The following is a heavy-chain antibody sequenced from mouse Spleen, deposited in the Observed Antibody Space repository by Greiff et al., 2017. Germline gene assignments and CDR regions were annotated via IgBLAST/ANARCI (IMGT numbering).Heavy chain of an antibody. CDR3: ARNGDGDYVQIFAY. Sequence: QVQLKESGAELVKPGASVKLSCKASGYTFTSYWMHWVKQRPGRGLEWIGRIDPNSGGTKYNEKFKSKATLTVDKPSSTAYMQLSSLTSEDSAVYYCARNGDGDYVQIFAYWGQGTLVTVSA. CDR1: GYTFTSYW. CDR2: IDPNSGGT. J-gene: IGHJ3*01. V-gene: IGHV1-72*01. D-gene: IGHD2-13*01.